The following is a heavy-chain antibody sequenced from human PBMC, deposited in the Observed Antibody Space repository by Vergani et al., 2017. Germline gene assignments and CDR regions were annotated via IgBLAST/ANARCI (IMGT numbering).Heavy chain of an antibody. Sequence: QVQLQESGPGLVKPSETLSLLCTVSGGSLSSYYWSWIPQPPGKGLEWIGYIYYSGSTNYNPSLKRRVTISVDTSKNQFSLKLSSVAAADTAVYYCARGRKVTAFDYGGQGTLVTVSA. CDR1: GGSLSSYY. CDR3: ARGRKVTAFDY. J-gene: IGHJ4*02. V-gene: IGHV4-59*01. D-gene: IGHD2-21*02. CDR2: IYYSGST.